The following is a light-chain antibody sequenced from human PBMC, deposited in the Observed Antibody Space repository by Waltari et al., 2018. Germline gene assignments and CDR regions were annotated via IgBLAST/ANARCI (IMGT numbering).Light chain of an antibody. V-gene: IGLV3-19*01. CDR3: NTRDMSGDVV. CDR2: GKN. Sequence: SSELSQDPAVSVALGQSVRVTCQGARLRNYYASWSRQKPGQAPVLLIYGKNNRPSGIPARFSASSSGNTASLTITGARAEDEADYYCNTRDMSGDVVFGGGTKLTVL. CDR1: RLRNYY. J-gene: IGLJ2*01.